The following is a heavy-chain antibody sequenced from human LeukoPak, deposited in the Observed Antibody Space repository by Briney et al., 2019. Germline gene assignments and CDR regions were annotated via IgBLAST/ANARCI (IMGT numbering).Heavy chain of an antibody. CDR2: IYYSGST. V-gene: IGHV4-59*08. J-gene: IGHJ6*02. CDR1: GGSISSYY. Sequence: SETLSLTCTVSGGSISSYYWSWIRQPPGKGLEWIGYIYYSGSTNYNPSLKSRATISVDTSKNQFSLKLSSVTAADTAVYYCARQSRYYYYYGMDVWGQGTTVTVSS. CDR3: ARQSRYYYYYGMDV.